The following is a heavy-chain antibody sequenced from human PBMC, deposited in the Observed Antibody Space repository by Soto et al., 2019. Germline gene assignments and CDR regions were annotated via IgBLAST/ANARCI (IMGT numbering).Heavy chain of an antibody. CDR1: GFTFSSYW. V-gene: IGHV3-7*01. CDR2: IKQDGSEK. D-gene: IGHD2-21*01. J-gene: IGHJ1*01. Sequence: GGSQRLSCAASGFTFSSYWMSWVRQAPGKGLEWVANIKQDGSEKYYVDSVKGRFTISRDNAKNSLYLQMNSLRAEDTAVYYCARAPSVVVIAIHFQHWGQGTLVTVSS. CDR3: ARAPSVVVIAIHFQH.